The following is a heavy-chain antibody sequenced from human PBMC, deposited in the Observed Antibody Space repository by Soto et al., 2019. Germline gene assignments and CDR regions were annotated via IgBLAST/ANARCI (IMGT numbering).Heavy chain of an antibody. V-gene: IGHV5-51*01. CDR2: IFPGDSDS. CDR1: GYNFANYW. D-gene: IGHD6-13*01. Sequence: GESLKISCKGSGYNFANYWNGWVRQMPGKGLAWMGMIFPGDSDSKNSPSLQGQITMSVDKSDSSAYLQWRSLKASDTAMYYCAAGYTTGPDAFDIWGQETMVTVAS. CDR3: AAGYTTGPDAFDI. J-gene: IGHJ3*02.